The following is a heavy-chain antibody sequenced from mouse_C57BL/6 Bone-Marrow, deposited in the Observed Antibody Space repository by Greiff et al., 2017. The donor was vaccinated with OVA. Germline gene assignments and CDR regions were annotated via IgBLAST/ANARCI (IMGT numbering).Heavy chain of an antibody. D-gene: IGHD2-4*01. CDR3: STWVITRFAY. CDR2: IDPENGDT. V-gene: IGHV14-4*01. J-gene: IGHJ3*01. CDR1: GFNIKDDY. Sequence: EVQLQQSGAELVRPGASVKLSCTASGFNIKDDYMHWVKQRPEQGLEWIGWIDPENGDTEYASKFKGKAPITADKSSNTAYLQLSSLTSDDTAVYYCSTWVITRFAYWGQGTLVTVSA.